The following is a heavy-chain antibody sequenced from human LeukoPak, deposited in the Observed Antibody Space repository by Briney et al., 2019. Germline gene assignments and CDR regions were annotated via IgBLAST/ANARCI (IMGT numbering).Heavy chain of an antibody. CDR2: INPNSGGT. D-gene: IGHD3-22*01. V-gene: IGHV1-2*02. CDR3: ARGYYDSSGYYYFDY. Sequence: ASVKVSCKASGYTFTGYYMHWVRQAPGQGLGWMGWINPNSGGTNYAQKFQGRVTMTRDTSISTAYMELSRLRSDDTAVYYCARGYYDSSGYYYFDYWGQGTLVTVSS. J-gene: IGHJ4*02. CDR1: GYTFTGYY.